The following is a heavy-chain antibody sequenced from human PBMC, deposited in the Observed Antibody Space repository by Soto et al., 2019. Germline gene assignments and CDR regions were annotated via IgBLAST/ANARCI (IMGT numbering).Heavy chain of an antibody. CDR2: FIPVYRTL. CDR1: GGSFGKSA. D-gene: IGHD3-3*01. V-gene: IGHV1-69*01. J-gene: IGHJ4*02. Sequence: QVQLVQSGAEVKKPGSSVKVSCKASGGSFGKSAINWVRQTPGQGLEWLGGFIPVYRTLNYAQKFQGRVTITADESTGTAYMTLSSLASDDTAVYYCATGVIWIGYFTVDSWGQGTLVTVSS. CDR3: ATGVIWIGYFTVDS.